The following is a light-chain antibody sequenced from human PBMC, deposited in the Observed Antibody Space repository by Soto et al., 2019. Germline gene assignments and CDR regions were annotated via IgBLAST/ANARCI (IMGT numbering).Light chain of an antibody. CDR1: SSNVGAGYD. CDR2: GNR. J-gene: IGLJ3*02. V-gene: IGLV1-40*01. CDR3: QAYDYSLNASV. Sequence: QSVLTQPPSVSGAPGQRVTISCTGTSSNVGAGYDVHWYQQLPGAAPKLVIFGNRNRPSGVAERFSGSKSGTSASLPITGRQTEDEDDYYCQAYDYSLNASVFGGGTKLTVL.